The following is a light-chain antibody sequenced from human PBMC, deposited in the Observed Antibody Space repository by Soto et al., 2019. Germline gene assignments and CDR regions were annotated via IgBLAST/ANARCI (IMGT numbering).Light chain of an antibody. CDR1: QNINIY. CDR3: QQSYRSPYT. CDR2: GAS. J-gene: IGKJ2*01. V-gene: IGKV1-39*01. Sequence: IQLTQSPSSLSASVGDRVTVTCRASQNINIYLNWYQQKPGKAPTLLIYGASSLQGGVPSRFSGGGSRTDFTLTISSLQAEDFATYYCQQSYRSPYTFGQGTRLEI.